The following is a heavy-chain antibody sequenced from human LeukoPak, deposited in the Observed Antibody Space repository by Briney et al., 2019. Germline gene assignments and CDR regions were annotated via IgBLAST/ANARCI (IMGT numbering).Heavy chain of an antibody. CDR3: ARDCSSTNCYRGGFDP. J-gene: IGHJ5*02. CDR2: INWNGGST. Sequence: PGGSLRLSCAASGFTFDDYGMSWVRQAPGKGLEWVSGINWNGGSTGYADSVKGRFTISRDNGKNSLYLQINSLRAEDTAVYYCARDCSSTNCYRGGFDPWGQGTLVTVSS. V-gene: IGHV3-20*04. D-gene: IGHD2-2*01. CDR1: GFTFDDYG.